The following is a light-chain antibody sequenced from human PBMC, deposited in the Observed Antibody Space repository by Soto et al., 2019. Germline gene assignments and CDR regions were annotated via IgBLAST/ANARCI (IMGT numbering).Light chain of an antibody. CDR3: GTWDTSLDAGV. V-gene: IGLV1-51*02. Sequence: QSALTQPPSVSAAPGRRVTISCSGSDSNIGTNFVSWYQHLPGTAPKLVVYEDDKRPSGIPDRFSGSKSGTSATLGITGLQTGDEAHYYCGTWDTSLDAGVFGGGTKVTVL. CDR1: DSNIGTNF. CDR2: EDD. J-gene: IGLJ2*01.